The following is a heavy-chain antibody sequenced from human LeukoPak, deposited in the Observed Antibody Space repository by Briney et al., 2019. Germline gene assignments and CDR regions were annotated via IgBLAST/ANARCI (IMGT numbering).Heavy chain of an antibody. J-gene: IGHJ4*02. CDR3: ARVPDTTMGYFDY. CDR1: GASISRYF. CDR2: IYDSGSS. V-gene: IGHV4-59*01. D-gene: IGHD5-18*01. Sequence: PSETLSLTCAVSGASISRYFWSWIRQPPGKGLEWIGYIYDSGSSKYNPSLESRVTISLDTSKNQFSLKLTFVTAADTAVYYCARVPDTTMGYFDYWGQGTLVTVSS.